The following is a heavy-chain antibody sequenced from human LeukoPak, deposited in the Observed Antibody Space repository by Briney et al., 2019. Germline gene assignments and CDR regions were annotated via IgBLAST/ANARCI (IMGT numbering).Heavy chain of an antibody. J-gene: IGHJ4*02. CDR3: ARDSDYGSGSYLLDY. CDR2: IYYSGST. Sequence: PSETLSLTCAVYGGSFSSYYWSWIRQPPGKGLEWIGYIYYSGSTNYNPSLKSRVTISVDTSKNQFSLKLSSVTAADTAVYYCARDSDYGSGSYLLDYWGQGTLVTVSS. D-gene: IGHD3-10*01. V-gene: IGHV4-59*01. CDR1: GGSFSSYY.